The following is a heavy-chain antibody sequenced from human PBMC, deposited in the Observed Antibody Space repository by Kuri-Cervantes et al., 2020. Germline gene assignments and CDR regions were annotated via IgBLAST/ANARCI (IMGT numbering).Heavy chain of an antibody. CDR2: IKSKTDGGTT. D-gene: IGHD6-6*01. CDR3: AKDRWRGQQLVQVRPGRD. CDR1: GFTFSNAW. V-gene: IGHV3-15*01. J-gene: IGHJ4*02. Sequence: LSLTCAASGFTFSNAWMSWVRQAPGKGLEWVGRIKSKTDGGTTDYAAPVKGRFTISRDDSKNTLYLQMNSLRAEDTAVYYCAKDRWRGQQLVQVRPGRDWGQGTLVTVSS.